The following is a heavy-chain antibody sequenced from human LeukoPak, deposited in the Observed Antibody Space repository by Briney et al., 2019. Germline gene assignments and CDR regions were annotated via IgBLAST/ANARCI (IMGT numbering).Heavy chain of an antibody. CDR3: ARHYVRSKPELFDY. V-gene: IGHV4-39*01. Sequence: SETLSLTCTVSGGSISSSSYYWGWIRQPPGKGLEWIGSIYYSGSTYYNPSLKSRVTISVDTSKNQFSLKLSSVTAADTAVYYCARHYVRSKPELFDYWGQGTLVTVSS. CDR2: IYYSGST. D-gene: IGHD3-3*01. J-gene: IGHJ4*02. CDR1: GGSISSSSYY.